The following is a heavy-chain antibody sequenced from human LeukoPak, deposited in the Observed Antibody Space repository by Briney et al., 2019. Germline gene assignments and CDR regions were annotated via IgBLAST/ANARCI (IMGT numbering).Heavy chain of an antibody. Sequence: RASVKVSCKASGYTFTSYYMHWVRQAPGQGLEWMGIINPSGGSTSYAQKFQGRVTMTRDTSTSTVYMELSSLRSEDTAVYYCAAPGGYSYGHDAFDIWGQGTMVTVSS. CDR2: INPSGGST. CDR3: AAPGGYSYGHDAFDI. J-gene: IGHJ3*02. D-gene: IGHD5-18*01. V-gene: IGHV1-46*01. CDR1: GYTFTSYY.